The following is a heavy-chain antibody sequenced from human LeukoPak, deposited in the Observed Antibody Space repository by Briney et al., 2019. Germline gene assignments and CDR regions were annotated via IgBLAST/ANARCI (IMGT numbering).Heavy chain of an antibody. CDR2: IRYDGNNK. J-gene: IGHJ4*02. Sequence: PGGSLRLSCAASGFTFSSYGMHWVRQAPGKGLEWVAFIRYDGNNKYYADPVKGRFTISRDNSKNTLYLQMISLRPEDTAVYYCAKDRGGYSYGSEIDYWGQGTLVTVSS. CDR3: AKDRGGYSYGSEIDY. V-gene: IGHV3-30*02. D-gene: IGHD5-18*01. CDR1: GFTFSSYG.